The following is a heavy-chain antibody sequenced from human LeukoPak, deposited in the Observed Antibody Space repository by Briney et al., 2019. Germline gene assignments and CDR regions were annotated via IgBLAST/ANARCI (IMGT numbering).Heavy chain of an antibody. J-gene: IGHJ4*02. V-gene: IGHV4-38-2*02. Sequence: SETLSLTCTVSGYSISSGYYWGWIRQPPGKGLEWIGSIYHSGSTYYNPSLKSRVTISVDRSKNQFSLKLSSVTAADTAVYYCARGTMVRGVPLDYWGQGTLVTVSS. CDR2: IYHSGST. D-gene: IGHD3-10*01. CDR1: GYSISSGYY. CDR3: ARGTMVRGVPLDY.